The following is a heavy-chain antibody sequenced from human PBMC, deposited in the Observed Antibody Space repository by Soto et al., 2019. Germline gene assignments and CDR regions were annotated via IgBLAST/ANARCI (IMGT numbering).Heavy chain of an antibody. V-gene: IGHV3-74*01. CDR2: INSDGSST. Sequence: EVQLVESGGGLVQPGGSLRLSCAASGFTFSSYWMHWVHQAPGKGLVWVSRINSDGSSTSYADSVKGRFTISRDNAKNTLYLQMNSLRAEDTAVYYCARDIVVVPAAYGMDVWGQGTTVTVSS. D-gene: IGHD2-2*01. CDR3: ARDIVVVPAAYGMDV. CDR1: GFTFSSYW. J-gene: IGHJ6*02.